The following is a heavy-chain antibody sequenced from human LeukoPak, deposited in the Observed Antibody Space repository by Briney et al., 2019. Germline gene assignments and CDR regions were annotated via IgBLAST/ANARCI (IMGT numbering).Heavy chain of an antibody. CDR3: ASGGGYSDYVGY. J-gene: IGHJ4*02. Sequence: PGGSLRLSCAPPGLTSSRYALTRLRPAPVQTPDWISAITGNGGSTYYADSVKGRSTISRDNSKNTLYLQMNSLRAEDTAVYYCASGGGYSDYVGYWGQGTLVTVSS. CDR1: GLTSSRYA. D-gene: IGHD5-12*01. CDR2: ITGNGGST. V-gene: IGHV3-23*01.